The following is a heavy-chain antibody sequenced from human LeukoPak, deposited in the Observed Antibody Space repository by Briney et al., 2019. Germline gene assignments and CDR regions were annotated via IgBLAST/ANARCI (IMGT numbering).Heavy chain of an antibody. CDR3: ARVNPDYGGNSGYFDY. J-gene: IGHJ4*02. D-gene: IGHD4-23*01. V-gene: IGHV4-59*01. CDR1: GGSITSYY. CDR2: IYYSGST. Sequence: SETLSLTCTVSGGSITSYYWSWIRRPPGEGLEWIGYIYYSGSTKYNPSLKSRVTISVDTSKNQFSLKLSSVTAADTAVYYCARVNPDYGGNSGYFDYWGQGTLVTVSS.